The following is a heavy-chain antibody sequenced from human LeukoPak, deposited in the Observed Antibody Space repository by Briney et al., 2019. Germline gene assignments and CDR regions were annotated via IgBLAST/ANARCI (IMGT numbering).Heavy chain of an antibody. Sequence: GGSLRLSCAASGFTSSSYDFSTYAMSWVRQAPGKVLEWVTGLSGTGLTTFYPDSVKGRFTISRDNSKNMLYLQMNSLRADDTAVYYCARGSKSAGTIYTFDYWGQGTLVTVSS. V-gene: IGHV3-23*01. J-gene: IGHJ4*02. CDR2: LSGTGLTT. D-gene: IGHD6-13*01. CDR3: ARGSKSAGTIYTFDY. CDR1: GFTSSSYDFSTYA.